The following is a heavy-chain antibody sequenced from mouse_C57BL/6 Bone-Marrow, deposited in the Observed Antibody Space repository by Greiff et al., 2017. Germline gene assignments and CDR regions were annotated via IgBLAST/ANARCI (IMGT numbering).Heavy chain of an antibody. CDR3: ARDYSNYAYAMDD. Sequence: EVQRVESGPVLVKPGPSVKISCKASGFTFTDYYMHWVKQSHGKSLEWIGLVYPYNGGTSYNQKFKGKATLTVDTSSSTAYMELNSLTSEDSAVYYCARDYSNYAYAMDDWGQGTSVTVSS. CDR2: VYPYNGGT. CDR1: GFTFTDYY. V-gene: IGHV1-36*01. D-gene: IGHD2-5*01. J-gene: IGHJ4*01.